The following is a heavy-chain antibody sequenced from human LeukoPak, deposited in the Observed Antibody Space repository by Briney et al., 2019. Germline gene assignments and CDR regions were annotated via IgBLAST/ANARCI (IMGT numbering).Heavy chain of an antibody. CDR1: GGSISSSSYY. Sequence: PSETLSLTCTVSGGSISSSSYYWGWIRQPPGKGLEWIGSIYYSGSTYYNPSLKSRVTISVDTSKNQFSLKLSSVTAADTAVYYCARHKKAWGYFDYWGQGTLVTVSS. V-gene: IGHV4-39*01. CDR2: IYYSGST. J-gene: IGHJ4*02. CDR3: ARHKKAWGYFDY. D-gene: IGHD3-16*01.